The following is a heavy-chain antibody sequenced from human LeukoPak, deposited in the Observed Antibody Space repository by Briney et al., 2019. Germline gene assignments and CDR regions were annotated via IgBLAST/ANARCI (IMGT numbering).Heavy chain of an antibody. V-gene: IGHV1-3*01. D-gene: IGHD3-22*01. CDR1: GYTFTSYA. CDR3: ARSSDGYLMKSPDAFDI. Sequence: GASVKVSCKASGYTFTSYAMHWVRQAPGQRLEWMGWINAGNGNTKYPQKFQGRVTITRDTSASTAYMELSSLRSEDTAVYYCARSSDGYLMKSPDAFDIWGQGTMVTVSS. CDR2: INAGNGNT. J-gene: IGHJ3*02.